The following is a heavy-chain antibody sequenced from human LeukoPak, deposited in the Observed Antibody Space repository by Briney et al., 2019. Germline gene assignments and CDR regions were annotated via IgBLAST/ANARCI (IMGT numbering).Heavy chain of an antibody. D-gene: IGHD3-22*01. V-gene: IGHV3-33*01. Sequence: PGGSLRLSCAASGFTFSSYGMHWVRQAPGKGLEWVAVIWYDGSNKYYADSVKGRFTISRHNSKNTLYLQMNSLRAEDTAVYYCARVHYYYDSSGLDYWGQGTLVTVSS. J-gene: IGHJ4*02. CDR3: ARVHYYYDSSGLDY. CDR1: GFTFSSYG. CDR2: IWYDGSNK.